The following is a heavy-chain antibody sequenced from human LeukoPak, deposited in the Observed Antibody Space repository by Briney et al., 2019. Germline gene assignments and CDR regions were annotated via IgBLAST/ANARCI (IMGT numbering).Heavy chain of an antibody. Sequence: PGGSLRLSCAASGFTFSSYAMSWVRQAPGKGLEWVSAISGSGGSTYYADSVKGRFTISRDNSKNTLYLQMNSLRAEDTALYYCARASRIAAPSYYYYYYYMDVWGKGTTVTVSS. V-gene: IGHV3-23*01. CDR2: ISGSGGST. CDR1: GFTFSSYA. CDR3: ARASRIAAPSYYYYYYYMDV. D-gene: IGHD6-6*01. J-gene: IGHJ6*03.